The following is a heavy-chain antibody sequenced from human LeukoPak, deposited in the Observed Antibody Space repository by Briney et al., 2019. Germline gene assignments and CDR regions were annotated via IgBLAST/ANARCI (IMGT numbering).Heavy chain of an antibody. J-gene: IGHJ4*02. CDR3: ARDSGYSTSTTFY. V-gene: IGHV3-74*01. CDR2: ISSDGSST. CDR1: GFTFSNSW. Sequence: GGSLRLSCAASGFTFSNSWMHWVRQAPGKGLVWVSYISSDGSSTSYADSVKGRFTISRDNAKNTLYLQMNSLRADDTAVYYCARDSGYSTSTTFYWGQGTLVTVSS. D-gene: IGHD6-13*01.